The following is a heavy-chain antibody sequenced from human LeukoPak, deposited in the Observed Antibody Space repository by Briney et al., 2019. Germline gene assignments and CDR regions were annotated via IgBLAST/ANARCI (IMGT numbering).Heavy chain of an antibody. CDR2: IYYSGST. D-gene: IGHD3-16*01. V-gene: IGHV4-59*01. CDR1: GGSISSYY. Sequence: PSETLSLTCTVSGGSISSYYWSWIRQPPGKGLEWVGYIYYSGSTNYNPSLKSRVTISVDTSKNQFSLKLSSVTAADTAVYYCARDAGGGPNAWDYWGQGTLATVSS. J-gene: IGHJ4*02. CDR3: ARDAGGGPNAWDY.